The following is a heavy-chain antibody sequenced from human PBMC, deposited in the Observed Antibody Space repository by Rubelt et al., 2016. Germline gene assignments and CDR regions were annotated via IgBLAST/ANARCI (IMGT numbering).Heavy chain of an antibody. CDR1: GGPFSGYY. D-gene: IGHD5-18*01. CDR3: ARGGRYSYTPHNFVY. Sequence: QVQLQQWGAGLLKPSETLSLTCAVYGGPFSGYYWSWIRQPPGKGLEWIGEINHSGTTNYDPSLKSRVTISVDTSKKYFPRRLNAVTGADTAVYYCARGGRYSYTPHNFVYWSQGTLVTVSS. V-gene: IGHV4-34*01. CDR2: INHSGTT. J-gene: IGHJ4*02.